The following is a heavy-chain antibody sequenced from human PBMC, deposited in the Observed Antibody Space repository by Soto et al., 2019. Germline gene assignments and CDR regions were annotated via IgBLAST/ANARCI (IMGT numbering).Heavy chain of an antibody. CDR3: AKDGPREVVITLTYFDY. J-gene: IGHJ4*02. CDR1: GFTFSDYY. V-gene: IGHV3-11*05. CDR2: ISSNSNYK. Sequence: GGSLRLSCAASGFTFSDYYMSWIRQAPGKGLEWISYISSNSNYKNHADSVRGRFTISRDNAKNSLYLQMNGLRAEDTAVYYCAKDGPREVVITLTYFDYWGQGTLVTVSS. D-gene: IGHD3-22*01.